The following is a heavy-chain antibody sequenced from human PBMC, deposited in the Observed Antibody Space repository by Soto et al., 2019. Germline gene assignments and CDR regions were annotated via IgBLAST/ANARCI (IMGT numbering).Heavy chain of an antibody. CDR3: AKDSGLPRFGTLLHALDL. CDR1: GFICSSYD. D-gene: IGHD2-15*01. CDR2: ILVSDST. J-gene: IGHJ3*01. Sequence: PGGSLRLSCAASGFICSSYDMSWVRQAPGKGLEWVSTILVSDSTHYEDSVRGRFTISRDRSKNTLYLQMNGLTAGDTAVYYCAKDSGLPRFGTLLHALDLWGQGTMVTVSS. V-gene: IGHV3-23*01.